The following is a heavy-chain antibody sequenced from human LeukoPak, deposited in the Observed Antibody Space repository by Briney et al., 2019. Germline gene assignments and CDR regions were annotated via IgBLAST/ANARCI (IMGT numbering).Heavy chain of an antibody. CDR2: IYYSGST. Sequence: SETLSLTCTVSGGSISSYYWSWIRQPPGKGLGWIGYIYYSGSTNYNPSLKSRVTISVDTPKNQFSLKLSSVTAADTAVYYCARLSRRYFDWLFYPDYFDYWGQGTLVTVSS. D-gene: IGHD3-9*01. J-gene: IGHJ4*02. CDR3: ARLSRRYFDWLFYPDYFDY. CDR1: GGSISSYY. V-gene: IGHV4-59*08.